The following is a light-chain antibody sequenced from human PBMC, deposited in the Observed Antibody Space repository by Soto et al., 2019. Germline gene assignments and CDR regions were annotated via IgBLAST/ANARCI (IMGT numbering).Light chain of an antibody. CDR1: QSVTSN. CDR2: GAS. V-gene: IGKV3-15*01. J-gene: IGKJ1*01. CDR3: QQYHDWPRT. Sequence: EIVMTQSPATLSVSRRGRATLXXRASQSVTSNLAWYQQKPGQAPXLLIYGASTRATDIPAGFSGSGSGTAFTLTISSLQSEDFAVYYCQQYHDWPRTFGQGTRWIS.